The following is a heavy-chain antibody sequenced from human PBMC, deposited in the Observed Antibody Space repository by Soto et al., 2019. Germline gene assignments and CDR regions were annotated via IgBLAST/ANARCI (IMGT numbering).Heavy chain of an antibody. J-gene: IGHJ3*02. Sequence: PGGSLRLSCAASGFTFNDAWMTWVRQAPGKGLEWVGRIKTKTDGGTTDYAAPVKGRFTISRDDSKNTVYLQMNSLKIEDTGVYYCTTERCTGTNCYVKNALDSWGQGTMVTVSS. CDR1: GFTFNDAW. CDR3: TTERCTGTNCYVKNALDS. D-gene: IGHD2-2*01. CDR2: IKTKTDGGTT. V-gene: IGHV3-15*01.